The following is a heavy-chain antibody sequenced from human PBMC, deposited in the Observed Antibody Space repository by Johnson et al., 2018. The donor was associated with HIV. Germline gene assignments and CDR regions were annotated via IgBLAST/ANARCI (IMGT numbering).Heavy chain of an antibody. CDR3: ARVRSGGSGLYDAFDI. CDR2: INWTGGST. V-gene: IGHV3-20*04. D-gene: IGHD6-19*01. Sequence: VQVLESGGGVVRPGGSLRLSCAASGFTFDDYGMSWVRQAPGKGLEWVSGINWTGGSTGYADSVKGRFTISRDNAKNSLYLQMNSLRAEDTALYYCARVRSGGSGLYDAFDIWGQGTMVTVSS. CDR1: GFTFDDYG. J-gene: IGHJ3*02.